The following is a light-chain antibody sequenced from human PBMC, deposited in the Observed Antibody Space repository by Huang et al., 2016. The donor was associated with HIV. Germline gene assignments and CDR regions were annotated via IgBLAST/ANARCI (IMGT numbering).Light chain of an antibody. CDR2: AAS. J-gene: IGKJ1*01. CDR1: QSISSY. CDR3: QQSYSTPPWT. V-gene: IGKV1-39*01. Sequence: DIQMTQSPSSLPASVGVRVTITCRASQSISSYLNWYQQKPGKAPTLLSYAASSLQSGVPSRFSGSGSGTDFTLTISSLQPEDFATYHCQQSYSTPPWTFGQGTRVEIK.